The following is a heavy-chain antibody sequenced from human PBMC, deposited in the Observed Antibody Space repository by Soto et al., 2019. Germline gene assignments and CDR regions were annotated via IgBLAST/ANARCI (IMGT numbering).Heavy chain of an antibody. D-gene: IGHD3-3*01. CDR3: ARGSPGGVVMWD. V-gene: IGHV4-34*01. CDR2: INHSGST. Sequence: TSETLSLTCAVYGGSFSGYYWSWIRQPPGKGLEWIGEINHSGSTNYNPSLKSRVTISVDTSKNQFSLKLSSVTAADTAVYYCARGSPGGVVMWDGGQGTLVTVSS. J-gene: IGHJ4*02. CDR1: GGSFSGYY.